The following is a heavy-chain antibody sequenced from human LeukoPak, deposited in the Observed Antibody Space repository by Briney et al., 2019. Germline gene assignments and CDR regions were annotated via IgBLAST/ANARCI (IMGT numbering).Heavy chain of an antibody. CDR3: ARDQTILVWFGETINAFDI. V-gene: IGHV3-66*01. CDR1: GFTVSSNY. D-gene: IGHD3-10*01. Sequence: GGSLRLSCAAPGFTVSSNYMSWVRHPPGKGLEWVSVISSGGSTYYADSVKGRFTISRDNTKNTLYLQMNSLRAEDTAVYYCARDQTILVWFGETINAFDIWGQGTMVTVSS. CDR2: ISSGGST. J-gene: IGHJ3*02.